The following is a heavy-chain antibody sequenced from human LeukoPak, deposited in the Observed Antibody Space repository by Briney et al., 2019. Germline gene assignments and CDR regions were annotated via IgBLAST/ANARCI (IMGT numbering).Heavy chain of an antibody. Sequence: AASVKVPCKASGYTFTAYYVHWVRQAPGQGLEWVGRINPNSGGTNYAQKFQGRVTMTRDTSISTAYMELSRLTSDDTAVYYCASRLGYCSSTSCPSSWGQGTLVTVSS. J-gene: IGHJ5*02. V-gene: IGHV1-2*06. CDR3: ASRLGYCSSTSCPSS. D-gene: IGHD2-2*01. CDR1: GYTFTAYY. CDR2: INPNSGGT.